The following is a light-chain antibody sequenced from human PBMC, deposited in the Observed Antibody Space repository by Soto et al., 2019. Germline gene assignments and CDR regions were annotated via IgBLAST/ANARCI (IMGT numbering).Light chain of an antibody. CDR2: GAS. CDR1: QSVSSSL. V-gene: IGKV3-20*01. Sequence: EIVLTQSPDTLSLSPGERATLSCRASQSVSSSLLAWYQQKPGQTHTPLISGASSRSTGIPDRFSGSGSGTEFTLTISRLEPEDFALYYCQLYDVSQFTFGPGTKVDRK. CDR3: QLYDVSQFT. J-gene: IGKJ3*01.